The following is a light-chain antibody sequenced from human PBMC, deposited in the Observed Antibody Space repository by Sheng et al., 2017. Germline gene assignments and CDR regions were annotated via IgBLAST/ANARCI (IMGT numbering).Light chain of an antibody. V-gene: IGKV1-NL1*01. CDR2: AAS. Sequence: DIQMTQSPSSLSASVGDRVTITCRASQAISSSLAWYQQKVGKAPKLLLYAASRLESGVPSRFSGSGSGADYTLTISSLQPEDFATYFCQQLSSYPRTFGQGTKLEIK. CDR1: QAISSS. CDR3: QQLSSYPRT. J-gene: IGKJ2*01.